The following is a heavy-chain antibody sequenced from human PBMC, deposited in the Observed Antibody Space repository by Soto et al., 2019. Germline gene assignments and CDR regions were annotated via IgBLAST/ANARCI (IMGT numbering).Heavy chain of an antibody. D-gene: IGHD2-2*01. CDR3: AREGLVLVPTTVNSDYYYYAMDV. V-gene: IGHV1-8*01. CDR2: MNPNSGNT. CDR1: GYTFTSYD. Sequence: ASVKVSCKASGYTFTSYDINWVRQATGQGLEWMGWMNPNSGNTGYAQKFQGRVTITADESTSTAYMELSSLRSEDTAVYYCAREGLVLVPTTVNSDYYYYAMDVWGQGTPVTVSS. J-gene: IGHJ6*02.